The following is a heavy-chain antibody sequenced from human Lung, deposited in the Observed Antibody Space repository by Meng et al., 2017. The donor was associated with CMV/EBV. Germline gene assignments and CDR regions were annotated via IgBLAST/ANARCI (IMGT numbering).Heavy chain of an antibody. V-gene: IGHV1-2*02. CDR3: ARALLFITMVRGAIGY. Sequence: ASVKVSCKASGYTFTGYYMHWVRQAPGQGLEWMGWINPNSGGTNYAQKFQGRVTMTRDTSISTAYMELSRLRSDDTAVYYCARALLFITMVRGAIGYWGQGXLVTVSS. CDR1: GYTFTGYY. D-gene: IGHD3-10*01. J-gene: IGHJ4*02. CDR2: INPNSGGT.